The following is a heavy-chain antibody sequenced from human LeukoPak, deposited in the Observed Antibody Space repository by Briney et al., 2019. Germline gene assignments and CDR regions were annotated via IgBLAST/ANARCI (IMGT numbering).Heavy chain of an antibody. CDR2: FDPEDGET. CDR3: ATPPHVSDAFDI. Sequence: GASVKVPCKVSGYTLTELSMHWVRQAPGKGLEWMGGFDPEDGETIYAQKFQGRVTMTEDTSTDTAYMELSSLRSEDTAVYYCATPPHVSDAFDIWGQGTMVTVSS. V-gene: IGHV1-24*01. CDR1: GYTLTELS. J-gene: IGHJ3*02.